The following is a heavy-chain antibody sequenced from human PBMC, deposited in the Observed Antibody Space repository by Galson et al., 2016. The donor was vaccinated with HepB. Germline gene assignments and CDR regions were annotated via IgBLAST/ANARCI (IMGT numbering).Heavy chain of an antibody. CDR2: IYYNGHA. CDR1: GDSLIHYY. J-gene: IGHJ4*02. D-gene: IGHD1-1*01. V-gene: IGHV4-59*01. CDR3: GRWNEGLDY. Sequence: ETLSLTCTVSGDSLIHYYWGWIRQPPGKGLEWIGHIYYNGHANYNLSLTSRLSMSVDTSNNQFSLKLSSVTAADTAVYYCGRWNEGLDYWGQGTLVTVSS.